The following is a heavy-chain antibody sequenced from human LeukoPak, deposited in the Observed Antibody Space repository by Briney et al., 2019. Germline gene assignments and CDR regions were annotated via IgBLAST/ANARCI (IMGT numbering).Heavy chain of an antibody. CDR3: ARDKSRGASSPYFDY. CDR2: ISYDGSNK. V-gene: IGHV3-30-3*01. J-gene: IGHJ4*02. CDR1: GFTFSSYA. Sequence: GRSLRLSCVASGFTFSSYAMHWVRQAPGKGLEWVAVISYDGSNKYYADSVKGRFTISRDNSKNTLYLQMNSLRAEDTAVYYCARDKSRGASSPYFDYWGQGTLVTVSS. D-gene: IGHD3-10*01.